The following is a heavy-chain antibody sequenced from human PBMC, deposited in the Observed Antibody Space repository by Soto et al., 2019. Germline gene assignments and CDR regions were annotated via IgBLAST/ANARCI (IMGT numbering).Heavy chain of an antibody. CDR2: IYYSGST. J-gene: IGHJ5*02. CDR3: ARRIMITFGGVIGAPAGWFDP. D-gene: IGHD3-16*02. Sequence: SETLSLTCTVSGGSISSGGYYWSWIRQHPGKGLEWIGYIYYSGSTYYNPSLKSRVTISVDTSKNQFSLKLSSVTAADTAVYYCARRIMITFGGVIGAPAGWFDPWGQGTLVTVSS. V-gene: IGHV4-31*03. CDR1: GGSISSGGYY.